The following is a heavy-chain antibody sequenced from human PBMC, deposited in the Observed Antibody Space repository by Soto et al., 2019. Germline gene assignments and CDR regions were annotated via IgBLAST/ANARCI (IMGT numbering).Heavy chain of an antibody. Sequence: EVQLLESGGGLVQPGGSLRLSCAASGFTFSNYAMSWVRQAPGKGLEWVSGITGTGGSKYYGDSVKGRFTISRDNSKNTLYLQMNSLRAEDTAVYYCAKDRGITMVVVTVLLDYWGQGTLVTVSS. D-gene: IGHD3-22*01. CDR2: ITGTGGSK. J-gene: IGHJ4*02. CDR3: AKDRGITMVVVTVLLDY. V-gene: IGHV3-23*01. CDR1: GFTFSNYA.